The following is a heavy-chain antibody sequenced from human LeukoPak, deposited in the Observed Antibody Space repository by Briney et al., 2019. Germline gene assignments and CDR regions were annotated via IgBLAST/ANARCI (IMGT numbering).Heavy chain of an antibody. D-gene: IGHD4-17*01. CDR3: ARGLDYGDLRGIDYTMDV. Sequence: PGGSLRLSCAASGFTFSSYDMHWVRQATGKGLEWVSAIGTAGDTYYPGSVKGRFTISRENAKNSLYLQINSLRAGDTAVYYCARGLDYGDLRGIDYTMDVWGQGTTVTVSS. V-gene: IGHV3-13*01. CDR1: GFTFSSYD. J-gene: IGHJ6*02. CDR2: IGTAGDT.